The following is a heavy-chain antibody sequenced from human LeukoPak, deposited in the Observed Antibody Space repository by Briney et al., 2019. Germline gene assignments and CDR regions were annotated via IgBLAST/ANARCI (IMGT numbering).Heavy chain of an antibody. CDR3: AGFDILTGFDY. J-gene: IGHJ4*02. V-gene: IGHV4-34*01. D-gene: IGHD3-9*01. CDR1: GGSFSGYY. CDR2: INHSGST. Sequence: SETLSLTCAVYGGSFSGYYWSWIRQPPGKGLEWIGEINHSGSTNYNPSLKSRVTISVDTSKNQFSLKLSSVTAADTAVYYCAGFDILTGFDYWGQGTLVTVSS.